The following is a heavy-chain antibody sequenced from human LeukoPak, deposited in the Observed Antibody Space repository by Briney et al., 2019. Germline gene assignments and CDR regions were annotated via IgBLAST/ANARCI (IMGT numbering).Heavy chain of an antibody. CDR2: IYYSGST. V-gene: IGHV4-59*08. CDR1: GGSISSYY. Sequence: SETLSLTCTVSGGSISSYYWRWIRQPPGKGLEWIGYIYYSGSTNYNPSLKSRVTISVDTSKNQFSLKLSSVTAADTAVYYCARHVAALWSGLIPHFDYWGQGTLVTVSS. D-gene: IGHD3-3*01. J-gene: IGHJ4*02. CDR3: ARHVAALWSGLIPHFDY.